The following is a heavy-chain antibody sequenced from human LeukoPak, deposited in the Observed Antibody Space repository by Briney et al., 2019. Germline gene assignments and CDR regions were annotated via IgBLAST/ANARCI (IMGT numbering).Heavy chain of an antibody. Sequence: SETLSLTSTVPGGSISSGGYYWSWIRQHTGKGLEWIGYIYYSGSTYYNPSLKSRVSMSVDASKTQFSLNLSSVTAADTAVYYCARAPIFGVAYFDYWGQGSLVTVSS. D-gene: IGHD3-3*01. CDR1: GGSISSGGYY. V-gene: IGHV4-31*03. CDR3: ARAPIFGVAYFDY. CDR2: IYYSGST. J-gene: IGHJ4*02.